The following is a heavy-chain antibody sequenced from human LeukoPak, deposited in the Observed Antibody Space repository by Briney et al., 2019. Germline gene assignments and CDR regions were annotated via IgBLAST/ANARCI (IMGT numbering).Heavy chain of an antibody. CDR2: INWNGGST. J-gene: IGHJ4*02. CDR3: ARVSDISVAAYFDY. D-gene: IGHD6-19*01. CDR1: GFTFDDYG. V-gene: IGHV3-20*04. Sequence: GGSLRLSCAASGFTFDDYGLSWVRQAPGKGLEWVSTINWNGGSTGYADSVKGRFTISRDNAKDSLYLQMNSLRAEDTALYYCARVSDISVAAYFDYWGQGTLVTVSS.